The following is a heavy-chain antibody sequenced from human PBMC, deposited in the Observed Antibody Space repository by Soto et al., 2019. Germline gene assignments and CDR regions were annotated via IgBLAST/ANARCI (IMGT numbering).Heavy chain of an antibody. CDR1: GFTFSSYA. V-gene: IGHV3-64D*06. J-gene: IGHJ6*02. Sequence: VGSVRLSCSASGFTFSSYAMHWVRQAPGKGLEYVSAISSNGGSTYYADSVKGRFTISRDNSKNTLYLQMSSLRAEDTAVYYCVKDRYVPRRRNRYYYYGMDVWGQGTTVTVSS. CDR3: VKDRYVPRRRNRYYYYGMDV. D-gene: IGHD3-10*02. CDR2: ISSNGGST.